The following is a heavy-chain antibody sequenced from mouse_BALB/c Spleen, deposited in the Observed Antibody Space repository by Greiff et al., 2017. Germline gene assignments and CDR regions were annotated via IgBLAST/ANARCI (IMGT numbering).Heavy chain of an antibody. CDR3: ARLPFDY. Sequence: VQLVESGAELVRPGVSVKISCKGSGYTFTDYAMHWVKQSHAKSLEWIGVISTYYGDASYNQKFKGKATMTVDKSSSTAYMELARLTSEDSAIYYCARLPFDYWGQGTTLTVSS. CDR2: ISTYYGDA. V-gene: IGHV1S137*01. J-gene: IGHJ2*01. CDR1: GYTFTDYA.